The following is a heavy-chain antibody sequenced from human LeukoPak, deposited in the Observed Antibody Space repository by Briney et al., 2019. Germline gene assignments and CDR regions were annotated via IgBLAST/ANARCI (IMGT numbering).Heavy chain of an antibody. CDR3: ARGASGSVDY. J-gene: IGHJ4*02. CDR2: SSSGSTI. V-gene: IGHV3-11*04. D-gene: IGHD1-26*01. Sequence: SSSGSTIHYADSVKGRFTISRDNAKNSLYLQMNSLRAEDTAVYYCARGASGSVDYWGQGTLVTVSS.